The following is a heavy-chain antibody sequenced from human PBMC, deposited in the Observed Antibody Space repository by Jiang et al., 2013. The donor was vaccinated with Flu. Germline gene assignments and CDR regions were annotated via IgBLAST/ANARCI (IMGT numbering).Heavy chain of an antibody. CDR2: IYPGDSDT. D-gene: IGHD4-17*01. CDR1: GYIFTSYW. Sequence: GAEVKKPGESLKISCEGSGYIFTSYWIGWVRQMPGKGLEWMGIIYPGDSDTRYSPSFQGQVTISADKSISTAYLQWSSLKASDTAMYYCARLTYTYGDYEGALGHWGQGTLVTVSS. CDR3: ARLTYTYGDYEGALGH. V-gene: IGHV5-51*01. J-gene: IGHJ4*02.